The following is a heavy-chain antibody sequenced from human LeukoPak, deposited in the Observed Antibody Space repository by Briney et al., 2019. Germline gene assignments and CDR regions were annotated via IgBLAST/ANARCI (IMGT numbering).Heavy chain of an antibody. Sequence: GGSLRLSCAASGFTFSSYGMSWVRQAPGKGLEWVSAISGSGGSTYYVDSVKGRFTISRDNSKNILYLQMNNLRVEDTAIYYCAKQFLAYGDCIHSWGQGTLVAVSS. J-gene: IGHJ4*02. V-gene: IGHV3-23*01. D-gene: IGHD2-21*01. CDR1: GFTFSSYG. CDR3: AKQFLAYGDCIHS. CDR2: ISGSGGST.